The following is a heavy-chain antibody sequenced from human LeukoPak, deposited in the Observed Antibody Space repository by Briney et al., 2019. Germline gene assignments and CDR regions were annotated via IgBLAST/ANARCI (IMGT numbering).Heavy chain of an antibody. Sequence: GGSLRLSCAASGFTFSTFAMTWVRQAPGKGLEWVTAISGGGSSTYYADSVKGRFTISRDNSKNTLYLQMNSLRADDTAVYLCAKARYCSGGSCYDYFDYWGQGTLVTVSS. CDR1: GFTFSTFA. D-gene: IGHD2-15*01. CDR2: ISGGGSST. J-gene: IGHJ4*02. CDR3: AKARYCSGGSCYDYFDY. V-gene: IGHV3-23*01.